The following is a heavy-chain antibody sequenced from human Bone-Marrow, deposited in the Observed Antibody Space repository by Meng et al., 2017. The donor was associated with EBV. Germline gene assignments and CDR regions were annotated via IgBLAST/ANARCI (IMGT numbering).Heavy chain of an antibody. J-gene: IGHJ4*02. D-gene: IGHD1-26*01. CDR3: ARVKGLGATLGYYFDF. V-gene: IGHV1-69*06. Sequence: QVQLVQSGAEVKKPGFSVKVACKASGGTFNYYAISWVRQAPGQGLEWMGGIIPIFVTPNYARKFQGRVTITADKSTSTSYMELSSLRSDDTAVYYCARVKGLGATLGYYFDFWGQGTLVTVSS. CDR2: IIPIFVTP. CDR1: GGTFNYYA.